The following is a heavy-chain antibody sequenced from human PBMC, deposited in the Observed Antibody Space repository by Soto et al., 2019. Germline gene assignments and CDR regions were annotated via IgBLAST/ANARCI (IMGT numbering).Heavy chain of an antibody. J-gene: IGHJ6*02. D-gene: IGHD1-7*01. V-gene: IGHV1-18*01. CDR2: ISAYNGNT. CDR1: GYTFTSYG. CDR3: ARDGPQLELLYGMDV. Sequence: GASVKVSCKASGYTFTSYGISWVRQAPGQGLEWVGWISAYNGNTNYAQKLQGRVTMTTDTSTSTAYMELRSLRSDDTAVYYCARDGPQLELLYGMDVWGQGTTVTVSS.